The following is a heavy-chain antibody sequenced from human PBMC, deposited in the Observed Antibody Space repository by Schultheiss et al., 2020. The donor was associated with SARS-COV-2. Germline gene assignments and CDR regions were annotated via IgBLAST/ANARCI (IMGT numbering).Heavy chain of an antibody. Sequence: GGSLRLSCKASGYDFTAHGINWVRQAAGQGLEWMGWISPFNGDTRHSQKFHGRVTLTTDRATNTAYMEVRTLTTGDTAIYYCARGAPLPGWPFNLWGQGTTVTVSS. CDR1: GYDFTAHG. CDR3: ARGAPLPGWPFNL. J-gene: IGHJ3*01. D-gene: IGHD2-15*01. CDR2: ISPFNGDT. V-gene: IGHV1-18*01.